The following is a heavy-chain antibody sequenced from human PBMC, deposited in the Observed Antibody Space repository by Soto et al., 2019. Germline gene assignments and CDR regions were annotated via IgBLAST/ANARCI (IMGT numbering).Heavy chain of an antibody. CDR1: GDSITSTSY. CDR2: IYHSGGT. D-gene: IGHD3-10*01. V-gene: IGHV4-4*02. CDR3: ARHYSSGNYYSPINY. J-gene: IGHJ4*02. Sequence: SETLSLTCGVSGDSITSTSYWSWVRQPPGKGLEWIGEIYHSGGTNSNPSLKSRVTMSVDKSKNQFSLRLSSVTAADTAVYFCARHYSSGNYYSPINYWGQGALVTVSS.